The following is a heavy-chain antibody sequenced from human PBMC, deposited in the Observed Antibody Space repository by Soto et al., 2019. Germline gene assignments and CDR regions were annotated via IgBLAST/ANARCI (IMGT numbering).Heavy chain of an antibody. CDR1: GGSISSYY. D-gene: IGHD2-21*02. V-gene: IGHV4-59*12. Sequence: SETLSLTCTVSGGSISSYYWSWIRQPPGKGLEWIGYIYYSGSTNYNPSLKSRVTMSVDTSKNQFSLKLSSVTAADTAVYYCARDLWGYCGTDCYPLDVWGQGTTVTVS. CDR2: IYYSGST. CDR3: ARDLWGYCGTDCYPLDV. J-gene: IGHJ6*02.